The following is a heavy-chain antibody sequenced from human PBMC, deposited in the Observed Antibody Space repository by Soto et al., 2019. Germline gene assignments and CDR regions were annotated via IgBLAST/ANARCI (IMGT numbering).Heavy chain of an antibody. D-gene: IGHD2-21*02. Sequence: QVQLQESGPGLVKPSQTLSLTCTVSGGSISSGGYYWSWIRQHPGKCLEWIGYIYYSGSTYYYPALKSRVTISVDTSKKQVSLKRSSVPAADTGVYYLARVCGGDCHYGMDVWGQGTTVTVSS. CDR2: IYYSGST. V-gene: IGHV4-31*03. CDR1: GGSISSGGYY. CDR3: ARVCGGDCHYGMDV. J-gene: IGHJ6*02.